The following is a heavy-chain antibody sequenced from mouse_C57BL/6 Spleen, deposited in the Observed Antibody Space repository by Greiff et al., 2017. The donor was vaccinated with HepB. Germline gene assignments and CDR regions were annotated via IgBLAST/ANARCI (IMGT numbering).Heavy chain of an antibody. D-gene: IGHD2-5*01. J-gene: IGHJ2*01. CDR3: AREDSNLDY. V-gene: IGHV3-6*01. CDR1: GYSITSGYY. Sequence: EVQLQESGPGLVKPSQSLSLTCSVTGYSITSGYYWNWIRQFPGNKLEWMGYISYDGSNNYNPSLKNRNSITRDTSKNQFFLKLNSVTTEDAATYYCAREDSNLDYWGQGTTLTVSS. CDR2: ISYDGSN.